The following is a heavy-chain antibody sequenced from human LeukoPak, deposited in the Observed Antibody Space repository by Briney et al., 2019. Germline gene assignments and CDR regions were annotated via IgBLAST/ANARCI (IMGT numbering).Heavy chain of an antibody. D-gene: IGHD6-13*01. V-gene: IGHV1-18*01. Sequence: ASVKVSCKASGYTFTSYGISWVRQAPGQGLEWMGCISAYNGNTNYAQKLQGRVTMTTDTSTSTAYMELRSLRSDDTAVYYCARDRRSVAAAGIIFDPWGQGTLVTVSS. CDR2: ISAYNGNT. CDR1: GYTFTSYG. CDR3: ARDRRSVAAAGIIFDP. J-gene: IGHJ5*02.